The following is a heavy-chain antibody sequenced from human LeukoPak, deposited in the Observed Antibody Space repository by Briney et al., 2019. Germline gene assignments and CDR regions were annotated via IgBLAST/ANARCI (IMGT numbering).Heavy chain of an antibody. D-gene: IGHD1-1*01. J-gene: IGHJ3*02. CDR1: GYTFTSYA. CDR3: ARDWYRVRAFDI. V-gene: IGHV1-3*01. CDR2: INAGNGNT. Sequence: ASVKVSCKASGYTFTSYAMHWVRQAPGQRLEWMGWINAGNGNTKYSQKFQGRVTITRDTSASTAYMELSSLRSEDTAVYYCARDWYRVRAFDIWGQGTMVTVSS.